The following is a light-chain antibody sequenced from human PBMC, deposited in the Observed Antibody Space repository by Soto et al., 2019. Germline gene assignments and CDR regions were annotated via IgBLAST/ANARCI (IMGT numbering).Light chain of an antibody. J-gene: IGLJ2*01. CDR3: SSYTSSSTLG. Sequence: QSALTQPASVSGSPGQSITISCTGTSSDVGGYNYVSWYQQHPGKAPKLMIYEVSNRPSGVSNRFSGSKSGNTASLTISGLQDEDEADYYCSSYTSSSTLGFGGGTKLTVL. CDR1: SSDVGGYNY. CDR2: EVS. V-gene: IGLV2-14*01.